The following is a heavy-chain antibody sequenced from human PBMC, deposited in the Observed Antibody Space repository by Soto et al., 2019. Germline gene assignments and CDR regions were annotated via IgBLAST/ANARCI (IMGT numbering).Heavy chain of an antibody. CDR3: AKAGYNYYFES. D-gene: IGHD1-1*01. J-gene: IGHJ4*02. CDR2: IGGSSSST. V-gene: IGHV3-23*01. CDR1: GFTFSNFA. Sequence: GGSLRLSCAASGFTFSNFAMYWVRQAPGKAPEWVSAIGGSSSSTYYADSVKGRFTISRDNSANTLYLQMNGLRVEDAAVYYCAKAGYNYYFESWGRGTLVTVSS.